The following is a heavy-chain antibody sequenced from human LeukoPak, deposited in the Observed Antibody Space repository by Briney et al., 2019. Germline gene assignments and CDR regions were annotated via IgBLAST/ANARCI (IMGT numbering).Heavy chain of an antibody. Sequence: ASVKVSCKASGYTFTDYYMHWVRQAPGQGLEWMGWINPHSGGTNYAQKFQGRVTMTRDTSISTAYMELSRLRSDDTAVYYCARATGYYGSGSYYSIDYWGQGTLVTVSS. J-gene: IGHJ4*02. CDR3: ARATGYYGSGSYYSIDY. V-gene: IGHV1-2*02. CDR1: GYTFTDYY. CDR2: INPHSGGT. D-gene: IGHD3-10*01.